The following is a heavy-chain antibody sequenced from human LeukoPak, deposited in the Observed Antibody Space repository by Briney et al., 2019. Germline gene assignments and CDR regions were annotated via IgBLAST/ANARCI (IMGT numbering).Heavy chain of an antibody. Sequence: XSCAASGFTFSSYSXNWVRQAAGKGLEWVSSISSSSSYIYYADSVKGRFTISRDNAKNSLYLQMNSLRAEDTAVYYCASPSYSAADYWGQGTLVTVSS. CDR3: ASPSYSAADY. J-gene: IGHJ4*02. CDR2: ISSSSSYI. V-gene: IGHV3-21*01. CDR1: GFTFSSYS. D-gene: IGHD2-21*01.